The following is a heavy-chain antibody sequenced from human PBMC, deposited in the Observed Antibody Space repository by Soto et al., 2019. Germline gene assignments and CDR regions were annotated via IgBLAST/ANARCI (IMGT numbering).Heavy chain of an antibody. CDR2: IWFDGSDK. Sequence: SGGSLRLSCAASGFTFSSYGMHWVRQAPGKGLEWVALIWFDGSDKYYTESVEGRFTISRDNSKSTLYLQMNSLRAEDTAVYYCARLYCSASSCYSVGAFDIRGQGTMVTVSS. CDR3: ARLYCSASSCYSVGAFDI. CDR1: GFTFSSYG. V-gene: IGHV3-33*01. J-gene: IGHJ3*02. D-gene: IGHD2-15*01.